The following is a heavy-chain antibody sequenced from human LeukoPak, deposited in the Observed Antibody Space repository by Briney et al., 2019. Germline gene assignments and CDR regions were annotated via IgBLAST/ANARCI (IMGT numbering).Heavy chain of an antibody. CDR1: GFSLSTSGMC. J-gene: IGHJ5*02. CDR2: IDWDDDK. D-gene: IGHD3-22*01. Sequence: SGPALVKPTQTLTLTCTFSGFSLSTSGMCVSWIRQPPGKALEWLALIDWDDDKYYSTSLKTRLTISKDTSKNQVVLTMTNMDPVDTATYYCARGGSHYYDSKRREDWFDPWGQGTLATVSS. CDR3: ARGGSHYYDSKRREDWFDP. V-gene: IGHV2-70*01.